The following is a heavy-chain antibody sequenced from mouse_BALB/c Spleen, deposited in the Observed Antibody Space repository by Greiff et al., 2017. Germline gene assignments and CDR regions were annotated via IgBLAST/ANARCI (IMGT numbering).Heavy chain of an antibody. CDR3: ARRNNYYGYPMDY. V-gene: IGHV1S26*01. J-gene: IGHJ4*01. CDR1: GYTFTSYY. D-gene: IGHD1-2*01. Sequence: QVQLKQSGPELVKPGASVRISCKASGYTFTSYYIHWVKQRPGQGLEWIGYINPSSGYTNYNQKFKDKATLTADKSSSTAYMQLSSLTSEDSAVYYCARRNNYYGYPMDYWGQGTSVTVSS. CDR2: INPSSGYT.